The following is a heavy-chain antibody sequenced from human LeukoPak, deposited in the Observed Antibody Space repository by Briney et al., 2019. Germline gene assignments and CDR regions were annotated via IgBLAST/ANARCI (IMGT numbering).Heavy chain of an antibody. CDR1: GFTFSSYS. V-gene: IGHV3-21*04. D-gene: IGHD3-10*01. J-gene: IGHJ4*02. Sequence: GGSLRLSCAASGFTFSSYSMNWVRQAPGKGLEWVSSISSGSSYIYYADSVKGRFTISRDNAKNSLYLQMNSLRAEDTAVYYCARVVGMYYFDYWGQGTLVTVSS. CDR3: ARVVGMYYFDY. CDR2: ISSGSSYI.